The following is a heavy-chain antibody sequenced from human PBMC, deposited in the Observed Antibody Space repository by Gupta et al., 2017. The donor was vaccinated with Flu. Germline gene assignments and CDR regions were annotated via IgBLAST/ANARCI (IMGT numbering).Heavy chain of an antibody. CDR2: IWRRWGP. CDR1: GFTFSGHD. J-gene: IGHJ4*02. CDR3: ARGHWDS. Sequence: EVQLVESGGGLVQPGGSLRLSCAASGFTFSGHDMSWVRQAPGKGLGWVSFIWRRWGPNYKDSVKGRLTIARENAKKSVELEMDRLRAEDTAFYYGARGHWDSGGQGTLVTVSS. V-gene: IGHV3-48*03.